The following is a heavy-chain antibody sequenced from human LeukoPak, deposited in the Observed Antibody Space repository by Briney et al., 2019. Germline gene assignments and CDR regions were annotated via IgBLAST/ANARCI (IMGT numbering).Heavy chain of an antibody. CDR3: ASVYQHGMDV. CDR1: GFTVSSNH. Sequence: PGGSLRLSCAASGFTVSSNHMNWVRQAPGKGLEWVSVIYNSDSTYYADSVKGRFTISRDNSKNTLYLQMNSLRAEDTAVYYCASVYQHGMDVWGQGTTVTVSS. CDR2: IYNSDST. D-gene: IGHD2-2*01. V-gene: IGHV3-53*01. J-gene: IGHJ6*02.